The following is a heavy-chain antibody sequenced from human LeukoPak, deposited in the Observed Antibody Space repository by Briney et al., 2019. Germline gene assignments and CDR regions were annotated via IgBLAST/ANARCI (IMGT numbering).Heavy chain of an antibody. CDR3: ARGLGYSYGYGIDY. CDR1: GFTFSSYA. J-gene: IGHJ4*02. V-gene: IGHV3-30*04. D-gene: IGHD5-18*01. Sequence: AGGSLRLSCAASGFTFSSYAMHWVRQAPGKGLEWVAVISYDGSNKYYADSVKGRFTISRDNSKNTLYLQMNSLRAEDTAVYSCARGLGYSYGYGIDYWGQGTLVIASS. CDR2: ISYDGSNK.